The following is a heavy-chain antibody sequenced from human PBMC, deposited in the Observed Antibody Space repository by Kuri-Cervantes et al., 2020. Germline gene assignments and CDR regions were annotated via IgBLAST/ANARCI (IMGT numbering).Heavy chain of an antibody. CDR2: IKSNVDGGTT. J-gene: IGHJ5*02. V-gene: IGHV3-15*01. CDR3: ANGGVRGLIGRKGHSWFDP. CDR1: GITFTNAW. D-gene: IGHD3-10*01. Sequence: GGSLRLSCAASGITFTNAWMSWVRQAPGKGLEWVGRIKSNVDGGTTDYTAPVKGRFTISRDDSKNTLYLQMNGLRVEDTAVYYCANGGVRGLIGRKGHSWFDPWGQGTLVTVSS.